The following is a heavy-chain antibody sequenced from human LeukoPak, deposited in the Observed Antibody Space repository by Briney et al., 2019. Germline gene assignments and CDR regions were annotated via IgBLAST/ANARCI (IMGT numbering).Heavy chain of an antibody. J-gene: IGHJ3*02. CDR1: GYTFTSYG. D-gene: IGHD3-22*01. CDR2: ISAYNGNT. Sequence: ASVKVSCKASGYTFTSYGISWVRQAPGQGLEWMGWISAYNGNTNYAQKLQGRVTMTTDTSTSTACMELRSLRSDDTAVYYCARADSSGYYSGAFDIWGQGTMVTVSS. V-gene: IGHV1-18*01. CDR3: ARADSSGYYSGAFDI.